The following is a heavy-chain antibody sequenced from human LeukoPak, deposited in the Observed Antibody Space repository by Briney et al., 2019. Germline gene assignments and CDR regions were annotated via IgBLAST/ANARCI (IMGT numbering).Heavy chain of an antibody. CDR3: ARGVPTGIDYFDY. J-gene: IGHJ4*02. D-gene: IGHD1-1*01. V-gene: IGHV3-7*01. CDR2: IKQDGSEK. Sequence: GGSLRLSCAASGFTLSSYWMSWVRQAPGKGLEWVANIKQDGSEKYYVDSVKGRFTVSRDNAKNSLSLQMTSLRAEDTAVYYCARGVPTGIDYFDYWGQGTLVTVSS. CDR1: GFTLSSYW.